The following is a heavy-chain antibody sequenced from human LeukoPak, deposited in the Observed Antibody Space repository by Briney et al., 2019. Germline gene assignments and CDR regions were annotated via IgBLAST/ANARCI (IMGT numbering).Heavy chain of an antibody. D-gene: IGHD6-19*01. CDR1: GFTFSSYA. CDR2: ISGSGGST. CDR3: ARDRVAVAGRIYAFDT. Sequence: GGSLRLSCAASGFTFSSYAMSWVRQAPGKGLEWVSAISGSGGSTYYADSVKGRFTISRDNSKNTLYLQMNSLRAEDTAVYYCARDRVAVAGRIYAFDTWGQGTMVTVSS. J-gene: IGHJ3*02. V-gene: IGHV3-23*01.